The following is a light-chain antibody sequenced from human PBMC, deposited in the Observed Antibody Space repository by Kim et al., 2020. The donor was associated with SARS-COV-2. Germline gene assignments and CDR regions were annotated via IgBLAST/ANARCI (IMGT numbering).Light chain of an antibody. Sequence: QSALTQPPSVSGSPGQSVTISCTGTSSDVGSYNRVSWYQQPPGTAPKLMIYEVSNRPSGVPDRFSGSKSGNTASLTISGLQAEDEADYYCSSYTSSSTYAFGTGTQLTVL. CDR2: EVS. CDR1: SSDVGSYNR. J-gene: IGLJ1*01. V-gene: IGLV2-18*02. CDR3: SSYTSSSTYA.